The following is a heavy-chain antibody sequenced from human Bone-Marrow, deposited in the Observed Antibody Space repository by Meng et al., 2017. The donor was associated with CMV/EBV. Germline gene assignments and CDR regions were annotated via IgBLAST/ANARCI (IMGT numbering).Heavy chain of an antibody. CDR3: ARDAGASPFDY. J-gene: IGHJ4*02. D-gene: IGHD1-26*01. V-gene: IGHV4-59*01. CDR1: GGSISSYY. Sequence: GSLRLSCTVSGGSISSYYWSWIRQPPGKGLEWIGYIYYSGSTNYNPSLKSRVTISVDTSKNQFSLKLSSVTAADTAVYYCARDAGASPFDYWGQGTLVTVSS. CDR2: IYYSGST.